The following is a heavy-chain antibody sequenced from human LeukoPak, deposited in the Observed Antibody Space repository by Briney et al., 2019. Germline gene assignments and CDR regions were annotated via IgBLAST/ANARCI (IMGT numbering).Heavy chain of an antibody. V-gene: IGHV3-21*01. CDR3: AREVAAAGSGYYYYMDV. CDR2: ISSSSSYI. Sequence: PGGSLRLSCAASGFTFSSYSMNWVRQAPGKGLEWVSSISSSSSYIYYADSVKGRFTISRDNAKNSLYLQMNSLRAEDTAVYYCAREVAAAGSGYYYYMDVWGKGTTVTVSS. CDR1: GFTFSSYS. J-gene: IGHJ6*03. D-gene: IGHD6-13*01.